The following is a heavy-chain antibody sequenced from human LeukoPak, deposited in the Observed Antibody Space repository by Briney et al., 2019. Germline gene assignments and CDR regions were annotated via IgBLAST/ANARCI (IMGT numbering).Heavy chain of an antibody. D-gene: IGHD6-6*01. V-gene: IGHV4-34*01. CDR3: AREASSSSSAGHYFDY. Sequence: SETLSLTCAVYGGSFSGYYWSWIRQPPGKGLERIGEINHSGSTNYNPSLKSRVTISVDTSKNRFSLKLSSVTAADTAVYYCAREASSSSSAGHYFDYWGQGTLVTVSS. CDR2: INHSGST. CDR1: GGSFSGYY. J-gene: IGHJ4*02.